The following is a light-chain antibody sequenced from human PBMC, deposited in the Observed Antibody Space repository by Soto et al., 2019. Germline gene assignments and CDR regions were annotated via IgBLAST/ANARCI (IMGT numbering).Light chain of an antibody. V-gene: IGKV3-11*01. CDR2: DAS. CDR3: QQRSNWWT. CDR1: QSLSSY. Sequence: IVLTQSPAALSLSPGERATLSCRASQSLSSYLAWYQQKPGQAPRLLIYDASNRATGIPARFSGSGSGTDFTLTISSLEPEDFAVYYCQQRSNWWTFGQGTKVDIK. J-gene: IGKJ1*01.